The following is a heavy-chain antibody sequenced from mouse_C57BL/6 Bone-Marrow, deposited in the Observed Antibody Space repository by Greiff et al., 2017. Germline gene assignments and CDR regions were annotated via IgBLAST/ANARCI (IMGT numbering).Heavy chain of an antibody. D-gene: IGHD1-1*01. CDR1: GYTFTSYW. CDR2: INPSNGGT. J-gene: IGHJ1*03. CDR3: ARWLRVTPYWYFDV. V-gene: IGHV1-53*01. Sequence: QVQLQQPGTELVKPGASVKLSCKASGYTFTSYWLHWVKPRPGQGLEWIGNINPSNGGTNYNEKFKSKATLTVDKSSSTAYMQLSSLTSEDSAVYDCARWLRVTPYWYFDVWGTGTTVTVSS.